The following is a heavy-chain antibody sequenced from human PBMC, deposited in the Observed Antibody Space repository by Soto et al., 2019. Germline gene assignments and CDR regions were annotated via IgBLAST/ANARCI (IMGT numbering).Heavy chain of an antibody. D-gene: IGHD3-22*01. CDR2: ISYDGSNK. J-gene: IGHJ4*02. Sequence: GESLKISCAASGFTFSSYGMHWVRQAPGKGLEWVAVISYDGSNKYYADSVKGRFTTSRDNSKNTLYLQMNSLRAEDTAVYYCAKVDYYDSSGFSNNWGQGTLVTVSS. CDR1: GFTFSSYG. CDR3: AKVDYYDSSGFSNN. V-gene: IGHV3-30*18.